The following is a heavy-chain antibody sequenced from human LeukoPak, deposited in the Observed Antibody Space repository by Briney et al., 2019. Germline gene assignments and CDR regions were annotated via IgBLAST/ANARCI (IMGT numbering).Heavy chain of an antibody. CDR1: GFTFSSYW. CDR3: AKERGSSTTFDY. J-gene: IGHJ4*02. V-gene: IGHV3-7*01. Sequence: GGSLRLSCAASGFTFSSYWMSWVRQAPGKGLEWVANIKQDGSEKYYVDSVKGRFTISRDNAKNTLYLQMNSLRAEDTAVYYCAKERGSSTTFDYWGQGTLVTVSS. CDR2: IKQDGSEK. D-gene: IGHD2-2*01.